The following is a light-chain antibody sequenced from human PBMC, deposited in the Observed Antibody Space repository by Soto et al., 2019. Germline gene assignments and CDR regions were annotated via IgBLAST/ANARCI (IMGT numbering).Light chain of an antibody. V-gene: IGKV3-11*01. CDR2: EAS. CDR1: QTVSSS. CDR3: QQHINWPLT. J-gene: IGKJ4*01. Sequence: EIVLTQSPATLSLSPGERATLSCRASQTVSSSLAWYQQKPGQAPRLLIYEASNRATGIPARFSGSVSGADFTLTISILEPQDFALYYCQQHINWPLTFGAGNKVEMK.